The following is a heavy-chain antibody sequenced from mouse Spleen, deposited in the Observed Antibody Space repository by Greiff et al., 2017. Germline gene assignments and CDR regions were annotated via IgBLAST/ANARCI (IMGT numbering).Heavy chain of an antibody. CDR2: IDPETGGT. Sequence: QVQLKESGAELVRPGASVTLSCKASGYTFTDYEMHWVKQTPVHGLEWIGAIDPETGGTAYNQKFKGKATLTADKSSSTAYMELRSLTSEDSAVYYCASMITGPWFAYWGQGTLVTVSA. V-gene: IGHV1-15*01. CDR3: ASMITGPWFAY. D-gene: IGHD2-4*01. CDR1: GYTFTDYE. J-gene: IGHJ3*01.